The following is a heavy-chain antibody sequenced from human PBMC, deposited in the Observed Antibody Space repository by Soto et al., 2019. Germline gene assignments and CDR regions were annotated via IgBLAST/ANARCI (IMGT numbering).Heavy chain of an antibody. CDR1: GDSIISGDYY. Sequence: SETLSLTCTVSGDSIISGDYYWSWIRQTPGKGLEWIGYIYYNGNTKYSPSLKSRVTMSVDTSKNHFSLRLISVTAADTAIYFCAREGNLGRWLQPLDFWGQGTLVTVSS. CDR2: IYYNGNT. CDR3: AREGNLGRWLQPLDF. D-gene: IGHD5-12*01. V-gene: IGHV4-61*03. J-gene: IGHJ4*02.